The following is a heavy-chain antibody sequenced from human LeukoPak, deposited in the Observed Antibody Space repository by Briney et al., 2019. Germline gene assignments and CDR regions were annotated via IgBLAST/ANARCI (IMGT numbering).Heavy chain of an antibody. V-gene: IGHV3-30*18. CDR2: ISYDGSNK. CDR1: GFTFSSYG. J-gene: IGHJ4*02. Sequence: GGSLRLSCAASGFTFSSYGMHWVRQAPGKGLEWVAVISYDGSNKYYADSVKGRFTISRDNSKNTLYLQMNSLRAEDTAVYYCAKPRSDLRYYFDYWGQGTLVTVSS. CDR3: AKPRSDLRYYFDY.